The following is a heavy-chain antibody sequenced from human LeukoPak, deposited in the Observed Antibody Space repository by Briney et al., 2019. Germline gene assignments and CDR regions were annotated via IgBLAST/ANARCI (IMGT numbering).Heavy chain of an antibody. CDR3: ASYDFWSGYNDY. Sequence: SETLSLTCIVSGGSISSYYWSWIRQPPGKGLEWIGYIYYSGSTNYNPSLKSRVTISVDTSKNQFSLKLSSVTAADTAVYYCASYDFWSGYNDYWGQGTLVTVSS. CDR1: GGSISSYY. CDR2: IYYSGST. D-gene: IGHD3-3*01. J-gene: IGHJ4*02. V-gene: IGHV4-59*01.